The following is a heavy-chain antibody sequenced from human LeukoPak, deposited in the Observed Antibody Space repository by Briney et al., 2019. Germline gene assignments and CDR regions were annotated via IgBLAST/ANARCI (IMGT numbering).Heavy chain of an antibody. V-gene: IGHV3-23*01. CDR3: ARGGQPLDFDY. Sequence: GGSLRLSCVASGFSFSSYAMSWVRQAPGKGLEWVSGISGSGGSTYYADSVKGRFTISRDNAKNSLYLQMNSLRAEDTAVYYCARGGQPLDFDYWGQGTLVTVSS. CDR1: GFSFSSYA. CDR2: ISGSGGST. J-gene: IGHJ4*02.